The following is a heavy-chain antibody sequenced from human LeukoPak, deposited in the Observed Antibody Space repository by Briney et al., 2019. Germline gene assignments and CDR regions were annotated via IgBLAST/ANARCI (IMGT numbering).Heavy chain of an antibody. J-gene: IGHJ4*02. CDR2: IGRTGTVT. Sequence: PGGSLRLSCAASGFTFSSFDMSWVRQAPGKGLEWVSSIGRTGTVTYYGDSVKGRFTISRDNSKKTVHLEMSGLRADDTAVYYCAKDLYGDGGYCFEYWGQGTLVTVSS. D-gene: IGHD2-21*01. CDR3: AKDLYGDGGYCFEY. CDR1: GFTFSSFD. V-gene: IGHV3-23*02.